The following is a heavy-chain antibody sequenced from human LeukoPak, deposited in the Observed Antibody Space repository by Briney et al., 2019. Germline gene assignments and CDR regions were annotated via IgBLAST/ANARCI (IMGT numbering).Heavy chain of an antibody. V-gene: IGHV3-33*06. D-gene: IGHD3-3*01. Sequence: PGGSLRLSCAASGFTFGSYGMHWVRQAPGKGLEWVAVIWYDGSNKYYADSVKGRFTISRDNSKNTLYLQMNSLRAEDTAVYYCAKDLWAYYDFWSGYLPAGFDYWGQGTLVTVSS. CDR3: AKDLWAYYDFWSGYLPAGFDY. CDR1: GFTFGSYG. CDR2: IWYDGSNK. J-gene: IGHJ4*02.